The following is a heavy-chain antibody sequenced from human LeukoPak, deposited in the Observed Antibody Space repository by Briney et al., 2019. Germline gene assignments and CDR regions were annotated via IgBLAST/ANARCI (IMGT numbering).Heavy chain of an antibody. CDR2: NHYCGRT. D-gene: IGHD7-27*01. CDR1: GGTISSGGYY. Sequence: TLTLTCTVSGGTISSGGYYWSRIRQGKGKGLEWSGYNHYCGRTYFTPSIKSRVTLSVDTSKNQFSLKLSSVTAADTGVYYCARATANWGFDYWGQGTLVTVSS. V-gene: IGHV4-31*03. CDR3: ARATANWGFDY. J-gene: IGHJ4*02.